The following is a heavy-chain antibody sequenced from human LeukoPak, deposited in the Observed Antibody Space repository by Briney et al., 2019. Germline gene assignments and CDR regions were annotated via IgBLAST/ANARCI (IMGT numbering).Heavy chain of an antibody. CDR2: ISYDGSNK. CDR3: AKERASRDDY. V-gene: IGHV3-30*04. J-gene: IGHJ4*02. Sequence: GRSLRLSCAASGFGFNSYPMHWVRQAPGKGLEWVAVISYDGSNKYYADSVKGRFTISRDNSKNTLYLQMNSLRAEDTAVYYCAKERASRDDYWGQGTLVTVSS. CDR1: GFGFNSYP.